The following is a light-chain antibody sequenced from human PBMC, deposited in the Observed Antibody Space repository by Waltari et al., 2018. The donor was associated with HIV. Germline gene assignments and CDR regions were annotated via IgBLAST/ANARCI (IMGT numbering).Light chain of an antibody. CDR3: GTWDSNLSAWV. J-gene: IGLJ3*02. Sequence: QSVLTQPPSVSAAPGQKVTFSCSGSTSNIGDNYVSWYKHLPGTAPKLLIFENNKRPSGIPDRFSGSKSGTSATLGITGLQTGDEADYYCGTWDSNLSAWVFGGGTKVTVL. V-gene: IGLV1-51*02. CDR1: TSNIGDNY. CDR2: ENN.